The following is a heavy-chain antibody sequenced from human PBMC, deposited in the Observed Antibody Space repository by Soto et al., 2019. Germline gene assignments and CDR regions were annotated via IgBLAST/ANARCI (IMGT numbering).Heavy chain of an antibody. D-gene: IGHD4-4*01. CDR1: GYSFIRFH. J-gene: IGHJ4*02. CDR3: TSGHSHGPSFDY. CDR2: IDPSDGRS. V-gene: IGHV1-46*01. Sequence: ASVKVSCKASGYSFIRFHIHWVRQAPEQGLEWMGLIDPSDGRSRYSQNFQDRVTMTRDTSTSTVYMELSSLKSEDTAVYYFTSGHSHGPSFDYWGQGILVTVSS.